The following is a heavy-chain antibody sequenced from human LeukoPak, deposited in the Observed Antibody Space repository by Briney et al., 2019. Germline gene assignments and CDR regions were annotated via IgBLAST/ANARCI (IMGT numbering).Heavy chain of an antibody. Sequence: QPGGSLRLSCAASGFIFRSHWMDWVRQAPGKGLVWVSRINSDGSSTTYADSVKGRFIIARDNAENTLYLQMNSLRVEDTAVHYCVRAPRYCSGGSCYPDYWGQGTLVTVSS. D-gene: IGHD2-15*01. J-gene: IGHJ4*02. CDR1: GFIFRSHW. CDR2: INSDGSST. V-gene: IGHV3-74*03. CDR3: VRAPRYCSGGSCYPDY.